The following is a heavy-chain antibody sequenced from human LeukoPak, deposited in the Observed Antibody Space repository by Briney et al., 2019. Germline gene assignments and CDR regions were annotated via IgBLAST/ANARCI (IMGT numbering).Heavy chain of an antibody. V-gene: IGHV4-34*01. CDR3: ARGPALGVHTGTLDY. CDR1: GGSFSGYY. CDR2: INHSGST. Sequence: SETLSLTCAVYGGSFSGYYWSWIRQPPGKGLEWIGEINHSGSTNYNPSLKSRVTISVDTSKNQFSLKLSSVTAADTAVYYCARGPALGVHTGTLDYRGQGTLVTVSS. D-gene: IGHD5-18*01. J-gene: IGHJ4*02.